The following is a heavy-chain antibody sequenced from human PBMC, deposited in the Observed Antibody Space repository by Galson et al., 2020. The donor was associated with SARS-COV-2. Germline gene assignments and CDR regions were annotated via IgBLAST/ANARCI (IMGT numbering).Heavy chain of an antibody. CDR2: ISYDGSNK. CDR3: ARSDVIVVVIRGLTFDY. Sequence: GGSLRLSCAASGFTFSSYAMHWVRQAPGKGLEWVAVISYDGSNKYYADSVKGRFTISRDNSKNTLYLQMNSLRAEDTAVYYCARSDVIVVVIRGLTFDYWGQGTLVTVSS. J-gene: IGHJ4*02. V-gene: IGHV3-30*01. CDR1: GFTFSSYA. D-gene: IGHD3-22*01.